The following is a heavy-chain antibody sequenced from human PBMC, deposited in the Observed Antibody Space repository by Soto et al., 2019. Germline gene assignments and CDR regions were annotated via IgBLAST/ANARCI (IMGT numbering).Heavy chain of an antibody. CDR2: IYPGDSDT. Sequence: PGESLKISCRGSGYSFSSYWIGWVLQMPGKGLEWMGIIYPGDSDTRYSPSFQGQVTISADKSISTAYLQWSSLKASDTAMYYCARHVGATGNYYSYGMDVWGKGTTVTVSS. CDR3: ARHVGATGNYYSYGMDV. V-gene: IGHV5-51*01. J-gene: IGHJ6*04. D-gene: IGHD1-26*01. CDR1: GYSFSSYW.